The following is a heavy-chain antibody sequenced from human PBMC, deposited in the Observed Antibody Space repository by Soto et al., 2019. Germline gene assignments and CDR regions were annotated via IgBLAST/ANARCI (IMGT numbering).Heavy chain of an antibody. Sequence: PGGSLTLSCAAYVFPFSSYTMHWVRPAPGKGLEWVSSISSGSSLLYYADSVRGRFTISRDNAENSLYLQMNSLRADDTAVYYCARVPDSSAYYYYFDYWGQGTLVTVS. D-gene: IGHD3-22*01. CDR2: ISSGSSLL. CDR3: ARVPDSSAYYYYFDY. CDR1: VFPFSSYT. V-gene: IGHV3-21*01. J-gene: IGHJ4*02.